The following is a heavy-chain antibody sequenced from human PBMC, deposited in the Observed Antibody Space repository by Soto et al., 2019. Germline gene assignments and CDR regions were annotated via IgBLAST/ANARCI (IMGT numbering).Heavy chain of an antibody. CDR1: GGSISSYY. CDR2: IYYSGST. D-gene: IGHD3-9*01. V-gene: IGHV4-59*08. J-gene: IGHJ6*02. CDR3: ARKPRFYDIFYCYSHHYYYGMDV. Sequence: SETLSLTCTVSGGSISSYYWSWIRQPPGKGLEWIGYIYYSGSTNYNPSLKSRVTISVDTSTNQFSLTLSSVTAADKAVYYCARKPRFYDIFYCYSHHYYYGMDVWGPGNTVTVSS.